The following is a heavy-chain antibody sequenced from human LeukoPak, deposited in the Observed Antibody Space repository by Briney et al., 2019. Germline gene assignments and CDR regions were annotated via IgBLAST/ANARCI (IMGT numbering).Heavy chain of an antibody. D-gene: IGHD3-10*01. J-gene: IGHJ6*02. Sequence: ASVKVSCKASGYTFTSYAMHWVRQAPGQRLEWMGWINAGNGNTKYSQKFQGRVTITRDTSASTAYMELSSLRSEDTAVYYCATQLLLWFGELFPGGMDVWGQGTTVTVSS. CDR3: ATQLLLWFGELFPGGMDV. CDR2: INAGNGNT. CDR1: GYTFTSYA. V-gene: IGHV1-3*01.